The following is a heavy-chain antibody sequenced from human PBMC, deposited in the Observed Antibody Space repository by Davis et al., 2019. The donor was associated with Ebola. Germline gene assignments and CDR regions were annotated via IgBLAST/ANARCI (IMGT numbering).Heavy chain of an antibody. Sequence: GESLKISCAAPGFTFSSYSMNWVRQAPGKGLEWVSSISSSSSYIYYADSVKGRFTISRDNAKNSLYLQMNSLRAEDTAVYYCARELLWFGELVGYWGQGTLVTVSS. CDR1: GFTFSSYS. CDR3: ARELLWFGELVGY. V-gene: IGHV3-21*01. D-gene: IGHD3-10*01. CDR2: ISSSSSYI. J-gene: IGHJ4*02.